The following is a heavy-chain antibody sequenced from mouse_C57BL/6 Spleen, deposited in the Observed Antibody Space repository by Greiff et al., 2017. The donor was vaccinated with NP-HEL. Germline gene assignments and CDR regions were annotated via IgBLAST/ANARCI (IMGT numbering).Heavy chain of an antibody. J-gene: IGHJ2*01. CDR2: IDPENGDT. CDR3: TTGKAYGVDY. Sequence: VQLKESGAELVRPGASVKLSCTASGFNIKDDYMHWVKQRPEQGLEWIGWIDPENGDTEYASKFQGKATITADTSSNTAYLQLSSLTSEDTAVYYCTTGKAYGVDYWGQGTTLTVSS. D-gene: IGHD1-2*01. V-gene: IGHV14-4*01. CDR1: GFNIKDDY.